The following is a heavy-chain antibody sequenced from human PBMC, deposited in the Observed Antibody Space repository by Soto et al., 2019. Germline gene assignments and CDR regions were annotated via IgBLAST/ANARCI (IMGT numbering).Heavy chain of an antibody. Sequence: QVQLVQSGAEVKKPGASVKVSCKASGYTFTSYGISWVRQAPGQGLEWMGWISAYNGNTNYAQKLQGRVTMTTDTPTSTGYRELRSRRSDDTAVYYCASGGYYYDSSGYPPLGYWGEGTLVTVSS. CDR2: ISAYNGNT. D-gene: IGHD3-22*01. J-gene: IGHJ4*02. CDR3: ASGGYYYDSSGYPPLGY. CDR1: GYTFTSYG. V-gene: IGHV1-18*04.